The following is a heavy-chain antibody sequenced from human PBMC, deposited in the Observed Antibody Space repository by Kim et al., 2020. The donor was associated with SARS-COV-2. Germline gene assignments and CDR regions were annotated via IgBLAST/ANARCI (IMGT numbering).Heavy chain of an antibody. Sequence: SETLSLTCAVYGGSFSGYYWSWIRQPPGKGLEWIGEINHSGSTNYNPSLKSRVTISVDTSKNQFSLKLSSVTAADTAVYYCARGRGLLWFGESTNPFGYWGQGTLVTVSS. CDR2: INHSGST. J-gene: IGHJ4*02. D-gene: IGHD3-10*01. V-gene: IGHV4-34*01. CDR1: GGSFSGYY. CDR3: ARGRGLLWFGESTNPFGY.